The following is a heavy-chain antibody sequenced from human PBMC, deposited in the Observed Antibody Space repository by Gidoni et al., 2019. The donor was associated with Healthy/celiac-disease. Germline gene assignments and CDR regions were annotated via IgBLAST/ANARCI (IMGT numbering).Heavy chain of an antibody. CDR2: IKQDGSEK. V-gene: IGHV3-7*03. Sequence: EVQLVESGGGLVQPGGSLRLPCAASGFTFSSYWMSWVRQAPGKGLEWVANIKQDGSEKYYVDSVKGRFTISRDNAKNSLYLQMNSLRAEDTAVYYCAREGSSSSGYYYYGMDVWGQGTTVTVSS. J-gene: IGHJ6*02. D-gene: IGHD6-6*01. CDR1: GFTFSSYW. CDR3: AREGSSSSGYYYYGMDV.